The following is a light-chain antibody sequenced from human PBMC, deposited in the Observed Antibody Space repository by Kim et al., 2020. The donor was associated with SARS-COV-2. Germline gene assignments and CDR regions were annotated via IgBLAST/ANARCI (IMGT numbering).Light chain of an antibody. CDR1: QGISNY. J-gene: IGKJ2*01. CDR2: ATS. CDR3: QQYNTYPYT. Sequence: SASVGDRVTITGRASQGISNYLAWFQQKPGKAPKSLIYATSRLHRGVPSRFNGDGSETDFTLTITGLQPEDFATYYCQQYNTYPYTFGQGTKLEI. V-gene: IGKV1-16*01.